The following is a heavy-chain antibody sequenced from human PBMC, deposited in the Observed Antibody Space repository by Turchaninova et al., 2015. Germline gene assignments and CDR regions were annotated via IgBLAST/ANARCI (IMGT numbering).Heavy chain of an antibody. CDR1: GGSVMGYY. D-gene: IGHD6-13*01. Sequence: QVQLQQWGAGRLRPSETRSLTGAGYGGSVMGYYWNWVRPPPGKGVEWIGEINHSGSTNYNPALKSRVTISVDTSKNQFSLKLSSVTAADTAVYYCARGGAAAGMTPHFDYWGQGTLVTVSS. CDR2: INHSGST. V-gene: IGHV4-34*01. CDR3: ARGGAAAGMTPHFDY. J-gene: IGHJ4*02.